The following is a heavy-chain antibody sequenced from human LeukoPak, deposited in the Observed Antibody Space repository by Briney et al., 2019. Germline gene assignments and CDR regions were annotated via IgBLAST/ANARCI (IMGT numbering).Heavy chain of an antibody. D-gene: IGHD2-2*02. CDR1: GYTFTSYD. J-gene: IGHJ6*03. CDR3: ARGPRRNIVVVPAAISYYYYYMDV. V-gene: IGHV1-8*01. Sequence: ASVKVSCKASGYTFTSYDINWVRQATGQGLEWMGWMNPNSGNTGYAQKFQGRATMTRNTSISTAYMELSSLRSEDTAVYYCARGPRRNIVVVPAAISYYYYYMDVWGKGTTVTVSS. CDR2: MNPNSGNT.